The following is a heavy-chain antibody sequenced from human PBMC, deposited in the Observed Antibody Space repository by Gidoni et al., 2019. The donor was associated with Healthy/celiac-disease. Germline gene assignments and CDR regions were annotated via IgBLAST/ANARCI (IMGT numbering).Heavy chain of an antibody. Sequence: VQLVESGGGLVQPGGSLRLSCAASGFTFSSYAMHWVRQAPGKGLEYVSAISSNGGSTYYANSVKGRFTISRDNSKNTLYLQMGSLRAEDMAVYYCARDRGIVVVPAAIDYWGQGTLVTVSS. CDR2: ISSNGGST. CDR3: ARDRGIVVVPAAIDY. J-gene: IGHJ4*02. CDR1: GFTFSSYA. V-gene: IGHV3-64*01. D-gene: IGHD2-2*01.